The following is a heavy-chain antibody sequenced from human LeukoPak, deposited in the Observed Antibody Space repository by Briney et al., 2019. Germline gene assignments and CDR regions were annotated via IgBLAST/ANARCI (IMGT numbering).Heavy chain of an antibody. J-gene: IGHJ4*02. Sequence: GESLKISCKGSGYSFTSYWIGWVRQMPGKGLEWMGIIYPGDSDTRYSPLFQGQVTISGDKSISTAYLQWSSLKASDTAMYYCARHGYCRGGSCYFSDYWGQGTLVTVSS. CDR1: GYSFTSYW. CDR3: ARHGYCRGGSCYFSDY. D-gene: IGHD2-15*01. CDR2: IYPGDSDT. V-gene: IGHV5-51*01.